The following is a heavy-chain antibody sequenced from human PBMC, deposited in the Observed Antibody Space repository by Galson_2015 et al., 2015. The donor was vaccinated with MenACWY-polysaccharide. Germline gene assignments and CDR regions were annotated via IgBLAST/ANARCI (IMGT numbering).Heavy chain of an antibody. CDR1: GYTFTSYY. D-gene: IGHD6-19*01. V-gene: IGHV1-46*01. Sequence: SVKVSCKASGYTFTSYYIHWVRQAPGQGLEWMRIINPSGGSTSYAQKFQGRVTMTRGTSISTAYMELTRLKTDDTAVYYCARGPVAGTFDFWGQGTLATVSS. CDR2: INPSGGST. CDR3: ARGPVAGTFDF. J-gene: IGHJ4*02.